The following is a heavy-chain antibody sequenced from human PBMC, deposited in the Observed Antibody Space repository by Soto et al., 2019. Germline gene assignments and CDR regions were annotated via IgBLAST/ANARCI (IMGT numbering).Heavy chain of an antibody. Sequence: GASVKVSCKASGGTFSNYTISWVRQAPGQGLEWMGRIIPIFDIANYAQKFQGRVTITADKSTTTAYMELSSLRSEDTAVYYCATMSCTSTSCYDLVWFDPWGQGTLVTVSS. V-gene: IGHV1-69*02. J-gene: IGHJ5*02. CDR2: IIPIFDIA. CDR1: GGTFSNYT. D-gene: IGHD2-2*01. CDR3: ATMSCTSTSCYDLVWFDP.